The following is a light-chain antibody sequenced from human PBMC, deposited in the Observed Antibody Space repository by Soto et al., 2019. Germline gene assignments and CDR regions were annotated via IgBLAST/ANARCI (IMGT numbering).Light chain of an antibody. J-gene: IGKJ1*01. CDR2: GAS. Sequence: EIVLTQSPATLSVSLGDSATLSCSAIQSVSLSLAWYQMRPGQPPRLLIYGASTRATDIPARFSGSGSGTDFTLTISSLQSEDFAVYCCQQYHIWPSWTFGQGTKVELK. CDR3: QQYHIWPSWT. CDR1: QSVSLS. V-gene: IGKV3-15*01.